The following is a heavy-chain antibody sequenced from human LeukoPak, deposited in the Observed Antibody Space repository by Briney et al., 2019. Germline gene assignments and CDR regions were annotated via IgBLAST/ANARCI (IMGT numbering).Heavy chain of an antibody. CDR2: ISYDGSIK. D-gene: IGHD1-26*01. Sequence: GRSLRLSCAASGFTFSSYGMHWVRQAPGKGLEWVAVISYDGSIKYYADSVKGRFTISRDNSKNTLYLQMNSLRAEDTALYYCAKDPALVGATHPYYFDYWGQGTLVTVSS. CDR3: AKDPALVGATHPYYFDY. J-gene: IGHJ4*02. CDR1: GFTFSSYG. V-gene: IGHV3-30*18.